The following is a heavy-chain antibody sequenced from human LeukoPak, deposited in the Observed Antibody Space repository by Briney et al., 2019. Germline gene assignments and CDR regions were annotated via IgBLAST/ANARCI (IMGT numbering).Heavy chain of an antibody. D-gene: IGHD2-8*01. CDR2: FSGSGGTK. Sequence: GGSLRLSCAASGFTFSSYWMSWVRQAPGRGLEWVSGFSGSGGTKYYADSVKGRFTISRDNSKNTLYLQMNSLRAEDTAVYYCANGNRCTSPNCLGYYYFYMDVWGKGTTVTVSS. J-gene: IGHJ6*03. V-gene: IGHV3-23*01. CDR3: ANGNRCTSPNCLGYYYFYMDV. CDR1: GFTFSSYW.